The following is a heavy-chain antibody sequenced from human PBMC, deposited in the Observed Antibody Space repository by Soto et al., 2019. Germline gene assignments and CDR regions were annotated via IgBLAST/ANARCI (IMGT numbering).Heavy chain of an antibody. V-gene: IGHV3-30*04. D-gene: IGHD3-10*01. CDR3: ARDVGFGELSPLIYYYYGMDV. CDR2: ISKDGGSE. Sequence: QVHLVESGGGVVQPGRSLRLSCASSGFTLSLYPLHWVRQPPGKGLEWVAVISKDGGSEYYADSVRGRFTISRDHSKSTLYLEMNSLRTEDTAVYFCARDVGFGELSPLIYYYYGMDVWGRGTTVNVSS. CDR1: GFTLSLYP. J-gene: IGHJ6*02.